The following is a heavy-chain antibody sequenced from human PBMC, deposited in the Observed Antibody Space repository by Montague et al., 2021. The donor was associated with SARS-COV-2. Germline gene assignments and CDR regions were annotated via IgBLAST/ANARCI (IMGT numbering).Heavy chain of an antibody. CDR1: GGSITSSNYY. V-gene: IGHV4-39*01. CDR2: ISDSGST. CDR3: ARVRSSGWYAPGYFDY. D-gene: IGHD6-19*01. J-gene: IGHJ4*02. Sequence: SETLSLTCTVSGGSITSSNYYWGRIRQPPGKGLEWFGSISDSGSTYYNPSIKGRVTISVDTSKHQFSLTLSSVTDADTAVYDCARVRSSGWYAPGYFDYWGQGTLVTVSS.